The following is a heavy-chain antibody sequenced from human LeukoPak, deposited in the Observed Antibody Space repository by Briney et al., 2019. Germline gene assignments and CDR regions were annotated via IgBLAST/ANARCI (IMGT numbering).Heavy chain of an antibody. D-gene: IGHD3-9*01. V-gene: IGHV3-30-3*01. J-gene: IGHJ6*02. CDR3: ARDPVLRYFDWLLDRHYYYGMDV. CDR2: ISYDGSNK. Sequence: GGSLRLSCAASGFTFSSYAMHWVRQAPGKGLEWVAVISYDGSNKYYADSVKGRFTISRDNSKNTLYLQMNSLRAEDTAVYYCARDPVLRYFDWLLDRHYYYGMDVWGQGTTVTVSS. CDR1: GFTFSSYA.